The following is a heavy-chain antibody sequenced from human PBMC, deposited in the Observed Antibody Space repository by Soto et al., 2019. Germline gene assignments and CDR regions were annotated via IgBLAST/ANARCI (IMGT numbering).Heavy chain of an antibody. D-gene: IGHD3-22*01. Sequence: EVQLLESGGGLVQPGGSLRLSCAASGFTFSSYAMSWVRQAPGKGLEWVSGISVSGSTTYYADSVKGRFTISRDNSKNILYLQMSSLRVEDTAVYYCARGGYYDITGYANWGQGTLVTVSS. CDR2: ISVSGSTT. CDR3: ARGGYYDITGYAN. J-gene: IGHJ4*02. V-gene: IGHV3-23*01. CDR1: GFTFSSYA.